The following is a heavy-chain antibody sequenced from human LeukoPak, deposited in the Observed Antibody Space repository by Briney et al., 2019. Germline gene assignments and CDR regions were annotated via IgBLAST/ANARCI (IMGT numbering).Heavy chain of an antibody. V-gene: IGHV3-53*01. J-gene: IGHJ6*02. CDR2: LYTDGTT. CDR3: ARSRDILRYKYAMDV. CDR1: GFTFSSYW. D-gene: IGHD3-9*01. Sequence: GGSLRLSCAASGFTFSSYWMHWVRQAPGMGLEWVSLLYTDGTTHYADAVKGRFTISRDKSKNTLYLKMNSLRAEDTAVYHCARSRDILRYKYAMDVWGQGTTVTVSS.